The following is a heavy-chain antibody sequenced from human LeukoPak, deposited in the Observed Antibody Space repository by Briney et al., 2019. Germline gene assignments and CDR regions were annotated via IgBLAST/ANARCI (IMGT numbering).Heavy chain of an antibody. CDR1: GFTFSNYY. V-gene: IGHV3-11*01. Sequence: PGGSLRLSCAASGFTFSNYYMSWIRQAPGKGLEWDSYISSSGSTIYYADSVKGRFTISRDNAKNSLYLQMNSLRAEDTAVYYCARAVGASYYYGMDVWGQGTTVTVSS. D-gene: IGHD1-26*01. CDR3: ARAVGASYYYGMDV. CDR2: ISSSGSTI. J-gene: IGHJ6*02.